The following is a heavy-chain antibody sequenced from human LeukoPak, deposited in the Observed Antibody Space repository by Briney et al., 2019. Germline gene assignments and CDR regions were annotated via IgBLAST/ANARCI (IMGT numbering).Heavy chain of an antibody. CDR2: MNPNSGDT. Sequence: ASVKVSCKASGYTFTSYDINWVRQATGQGLEWMGWMNPNSGDTGYAQEFQGRVTMTRNTSISTAYMELSSLRSEDTAVYYCARGLRSGYPYYYYYYGMDVWGQGTTVTVSS. D-gene: IGHD3-3*01. J-gene: IGHJ6*02. CDR1: GYTFTSYD. V-gene: IGHV1-8*01. CDR3: ARGLRSGYPYYYYYYGMDV.